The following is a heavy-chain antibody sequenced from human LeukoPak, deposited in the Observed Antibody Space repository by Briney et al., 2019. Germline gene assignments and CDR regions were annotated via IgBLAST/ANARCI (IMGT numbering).Heavy chain of an antibody. V-gene: IGHV3-23*01. Sequence: GGSLRLSCAASGFTFSSYAMTWVRQAPGKGLEWVSASTGSGGTTYYADSVKGRFTISRDNSKNTLYLQMNSLRAEDTAVYYCAKDWRAVADSDYWDQGTLVTVSS. D-gene: IGHD6-19*01. CDR3: AKDWRAVADSDY. CDR2: STGSGGTT. J-gene: IGHJ4*02. CDR1: GFTFSSYA.